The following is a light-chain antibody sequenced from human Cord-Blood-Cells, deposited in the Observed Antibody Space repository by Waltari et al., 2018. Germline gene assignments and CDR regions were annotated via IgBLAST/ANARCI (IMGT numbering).Light chain of an antibody. CDR3: QQSYSTPIT. CDR1: QSISSY. Sequence: DIQMTQSPSSLSASVGDRVTITCRASQSISSYLNWYQQKPGKAPKLLIYAASSLQSGVPSRFSGRGSGTDFTLTISSLQPEDFATYYCQQSYSTPITFGQGTQLEIK. CDR2: AAS. V-gene: IGKV1-39*01. J-gene: IGKJ5*01.